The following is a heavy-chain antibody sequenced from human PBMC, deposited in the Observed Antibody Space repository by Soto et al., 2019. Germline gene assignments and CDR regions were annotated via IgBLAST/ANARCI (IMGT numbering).Heavy chain of an antibody. D-gene: IGHD2-2*01. J-gene: IGHJ6*02. CDR3: ARSQGSSASLEIYDYYYYGMDV. V-gene: IGHV1-69*01. CDR1: GGTFGSYA. CDR2: IIPIPGTA. Sequence: QVQLVQSGAEVKKPGSSVKVSCKASGGTFGSYAISWVRQAPGQGLEWMGGIIPIPGTANDAQKFQGRVTIAADESTSTAYMGLRSLRSEDTAVYYCARSQGSSASLEIYDYYYYGMDVWGQGTTVTVSS.